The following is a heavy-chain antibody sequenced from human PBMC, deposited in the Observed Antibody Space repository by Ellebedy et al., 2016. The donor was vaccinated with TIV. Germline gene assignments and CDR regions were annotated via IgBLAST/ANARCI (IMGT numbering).Heavy chain of an antibody. D-gene: IGHD2-15*01. J-gene: IGHJ5*02. V-gene: IGHV4-34*01. CDR3: ARVAGLFDFVVAEVPTRWFDP. Sequence: MPSETLSLTCTLYGGSFSIYYWSWIRQPPGKGLEWIGEINLSGRTNYTASLKSRVTLTVDTSKNLFSLRLSSVTAADTGGYYCARVAGLFDFVVAEVPTRWFDPWGQGTLVTVSS. CDR2: INLSGRT. CDR1: GGSFSIYY.